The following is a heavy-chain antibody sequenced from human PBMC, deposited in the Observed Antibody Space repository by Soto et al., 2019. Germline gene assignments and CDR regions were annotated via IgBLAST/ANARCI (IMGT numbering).Heavy chain of an antibody. CDR3: ARVEWQQLVLWWFDP. D-gene: IGHD6-13*01. Sequence: PSETLSLTCTVSGGSISSSSYYWGWIRQPPGKGLEWIGSIYYSGSTYYNPSLKSRVTISVDTSKNQFSLKLSSVTAADTAVYYCARVEWQQLVLWWFDPWGQGTLVTVSS. J-gene: IGHJ5*02. V-gene: IGHV4-39*01. CDR2: IYYSGST. CDR1: GGSISSSSYY.